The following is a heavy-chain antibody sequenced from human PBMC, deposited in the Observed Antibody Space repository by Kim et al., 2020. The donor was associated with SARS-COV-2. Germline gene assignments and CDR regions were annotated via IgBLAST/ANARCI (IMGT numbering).Heavy chain of an antibody. CDR3: ARGYAVDI. J-gene: IGHJ3*02. CDR2: TYYRSKWYN. Sequence: SQTRSITCAISGDSVSSNSIAWNWIRQSPARGLEWLGRTYYRSKWYNDYSPSAKGRITISPDTSKNHFSLQLNSLSTEDTAVYYCARGYAVDIWGPGTLV. V-gene: IGHV6-1*01. CDR1: GDSVSSNSIA.